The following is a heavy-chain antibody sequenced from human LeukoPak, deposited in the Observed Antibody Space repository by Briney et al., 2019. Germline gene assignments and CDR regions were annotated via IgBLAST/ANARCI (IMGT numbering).Heavy chain of an antibody. CDR2: IYPGDSDT. J-gene: IGHJ4*02. V-gene: IGHV5-51*01. CDR3: ARMGYCSGGSCYPSDY. Sequence: GESLKISCKGSGYSFTSYWIGWVRQMPGKGLEWMGIIYPGDSDTRYSPSFQGQVTISADKSISTAYLQWSSLKASDTAVYYCARMGYCSGGSCYPSDYWGQGTLVTVSS. CDR1: GYSFTSYW. D-gene: IGHD2-15*01.